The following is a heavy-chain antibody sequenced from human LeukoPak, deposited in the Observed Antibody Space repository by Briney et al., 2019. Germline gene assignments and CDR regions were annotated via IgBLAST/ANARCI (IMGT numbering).Heavy chain of an antibody. V-gene: IGHV3-30*04. CDR3: ARDPHHDSVAGFFDY. J-gene: IGHJ4*02. CDR2: IIENGSSQ. D-gene: IGHD6-19*01. CDR1: GFTFSNYI. Sequence: PGGSLRLSCAASGFTFSNYIMHWVRQAPGKGLDWVAVIIENGSSQYYADSVKGRFTISRDNSKNTLYLQMNSLRAEDTAVYYCARDPHHDSVAGFFDYWGQGTLVTVSS.